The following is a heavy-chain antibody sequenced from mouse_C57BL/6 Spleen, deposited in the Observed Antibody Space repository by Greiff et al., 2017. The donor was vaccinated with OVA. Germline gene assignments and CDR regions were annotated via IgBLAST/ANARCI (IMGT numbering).Heavy chain of an antibody. V-gene: IGHV1-55*01. J-gene: IGHJ3*01. Sequence: VQLQQPGAELVKPGASVKMSCKASGYTFTSYWITWVKQRPGQGLEWIGDIYPGSGSTNYNEKFKSKATLTVDTSSSTAYMQLSSLTSEDSAVYYCARREVLRAWFAYWGQGTLVTVSA. D-gene: IGHD1-1*01. CDR2: IYPGSGST. CDR1: GYTFTSYW. CDR3: ARREVLRAWFAY.